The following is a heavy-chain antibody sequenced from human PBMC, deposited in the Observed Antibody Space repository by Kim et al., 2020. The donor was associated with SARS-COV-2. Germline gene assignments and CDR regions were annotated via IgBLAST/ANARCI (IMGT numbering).Heavy chain of an antibody. CDR3: VRDLRRDLKNFYGLDV. CDR1: GYFFSDYP. Sequence: ASVKVSCRASGYFFSDYPLHWVRQAPGQGLEWLGWLPRHSGGPFYAQKFQGRVTMTRDTSITTVYLELSRLTSDDSAVYYCVRDLRRDLKNFYGLDVWGQGTSVTVSS. CDR2: LPRHSGGP. V-gene: IGHV1-2*02. D-gene: IGHD3-10*01. J-gene: IGHJ6*02.